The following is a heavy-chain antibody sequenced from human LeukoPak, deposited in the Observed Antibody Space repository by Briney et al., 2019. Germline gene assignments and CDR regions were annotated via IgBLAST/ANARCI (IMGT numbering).Heavy chain of an antibody. J-gene: IGHJ4*02. V-gene: IGHV1-46*01. CDR2: INPSGGST. Sequence: ASVKVSCKASGYTFTGYYMHWVRQAPGQGLEWMGIINPSGGSTSYAQKFQGRVTMTRDMSTSTVYMELSSLRSEDTAVYYCAREDSSSWYDYWGQGTLVTVSS. CDR1: GYTFTGYY. CDR3: AREDSSSWYDY. D-gene: IGHD6-13*01.